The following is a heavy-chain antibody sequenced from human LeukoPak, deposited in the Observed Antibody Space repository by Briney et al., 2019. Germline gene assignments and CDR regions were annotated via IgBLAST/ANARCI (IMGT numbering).Heavy chain of an antibody. CDR3: ARVRVGAFDI. CDR2: ISSSSSTI. CDR1: GFTFSSYS. J-gene: IGHJ3*02. Sequence: GGSLRLSCAASGFTFSSYSMNWVRQAPGKGLGWVSYISSSSSTIYYADSVKGRFTISRDNAKNSLYLQMNSLRAEDTAVYYCARVRVGAFDIWGQGTMVTVSS. D-gene: IGHD1-26*01. V-gene: IGHV3-48*04.